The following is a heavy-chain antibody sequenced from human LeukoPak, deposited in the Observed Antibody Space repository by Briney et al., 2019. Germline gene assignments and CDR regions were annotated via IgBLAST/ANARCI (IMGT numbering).Heavy chain of an antibody. CDR2: INPSSGGT. V-gene: IGHV1-2*02. J-gene: IGHJ3*02. Sequence: ASVKVSCKASGGTFSSYAISWVRQAPGQGLEWMGWINPSSGGTNYAQKFQGRVTMTRDTSITTAYMELSRLRSDDTAVYYCARGDVDTTMVDAFDIWGQGTMVTVSS. CDR1: GGTFSSYA. D-gene: IGHD5-18*01. CDR3: ARGDVDTTMVDAFDI.